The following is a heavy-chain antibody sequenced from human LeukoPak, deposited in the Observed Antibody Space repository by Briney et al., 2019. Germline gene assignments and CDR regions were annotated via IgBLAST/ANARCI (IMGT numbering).Heavy chain of an antibody. Sequence: GGSLRLSCAASGFTFSSYWMSWVRQAPGKGLEWVANIKQDGSEKYYVDSVKGRFTTSRDNAKNSLYLQMNSLRAEDTAVYYCARIRNRVAGTGANDYWGQGTLVTVSS. CDR3: ARIRNRVAGTGANDY. V-gene: IGHV3-7*03. D-gene: IGHD6-19*01. CDR2: IKQDGSEK. J-gene: IGHJ4*02. CDR1: GFTFSSYW.